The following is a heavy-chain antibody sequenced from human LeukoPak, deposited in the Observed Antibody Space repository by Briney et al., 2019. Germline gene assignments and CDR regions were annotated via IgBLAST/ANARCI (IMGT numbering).Heavy chain of an antibody. CDR2: INWNGGST. CDR3: ARATERDYGDDFDY. V-gene: IGHV3-20*04. CDR1: GFTFSSYG. J-gene: IGHJ4*02. D-gene: IGHD4-17*01. Sequence: GGSLRLSCAASGFTFSSYGMSWVRQAPGKGLEWVSGINWNGGSTGYADSVKGRFTISRDNAKNSLYLQMNSLRAEDTALYYCARATERDYGDDFDYWGQGTLVTVSS.